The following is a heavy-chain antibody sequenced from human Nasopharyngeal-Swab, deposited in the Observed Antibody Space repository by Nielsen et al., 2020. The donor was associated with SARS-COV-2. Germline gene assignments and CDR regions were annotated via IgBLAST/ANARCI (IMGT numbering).Heavy chain of an antibody. J-gene: IGHJ6*02. Sequence: SDTLSLTCTVSGGSISSSSYYWCWIRQPPGKGLAWLGSIYYSGSTYYNQSLKSRVTISVDTSKNQFSLKLSSVTAADTAVNYCVRLYDSTDYYYGMDVWGQGTTVTVSS. CDR1: GGSISSSSYY. D-gene: IGHD2/OR15-2a*01. CDR3: VRLYDSTDYYYGMDV. V-gene: IGHV4-39*01. CDR2: IYYSGST.